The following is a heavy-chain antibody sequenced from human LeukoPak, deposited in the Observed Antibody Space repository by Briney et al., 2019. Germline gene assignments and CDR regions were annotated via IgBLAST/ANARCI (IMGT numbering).Heavy chain of an antibody. D-gene: IGHD3-10*01. V-gene: IGHV3-74*01. CDR3: ARDLWTGASDY. J-gene: IGHJ4*02. CDR2: INPDGSNT. Sequence: GGSLRLSCAASGFTFTSHRMHWVRQAPGKGLVWVSRINPDGSNTVFADSVKGRFTISRDNAKNTLYLQMNSLRVEDSAVYYCARDLWTGASDYRGQGALVTVSS. CDR1: GFTFTSHR.